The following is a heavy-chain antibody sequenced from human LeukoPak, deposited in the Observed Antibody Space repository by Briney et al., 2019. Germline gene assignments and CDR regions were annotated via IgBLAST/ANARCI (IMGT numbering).Heavy chain of an antibody. V-gene: IGHV3-20*04. CDR3: ARPHYYGSGSYYNDAFDI. CDR1: GFTFDDYG. J-gene: IGHJ3*02. Sequence: GGSLRLSCTASGFTFDDYGMSWVRQAPGKGLEWVSGINWNGGSTGYADSVKGRFTISRDNAKNSLYLQMNSLRAEDTALYYCARPHYYGSGSYYNDAFDIWGQGTMVTVSS. CDR2: INWNGGST. D-gene: IGHD3-10*01.